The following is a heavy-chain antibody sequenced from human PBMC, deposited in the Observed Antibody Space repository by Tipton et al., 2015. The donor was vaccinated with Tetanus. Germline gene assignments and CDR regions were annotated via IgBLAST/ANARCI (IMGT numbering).Heavy chain of an antibody. CDR1: GFTFSSYS. V-gene: IGHV3-21*01. D-gene: IGHD5-18*01. Sequence: SLRLSCAASGFTFSSYSMNWVRQAPGKGLEWVSSISSSSSYIYYADSVKGRFTISRDNAKNSLYLQMNSLRAEDTAVYYCARWLRGEGTFDYWGQGTLVTVSS. J-gene: IGHJ4*02. CDR3: ARWLRGEGTFDY. CDR2: ISSSSSYI.